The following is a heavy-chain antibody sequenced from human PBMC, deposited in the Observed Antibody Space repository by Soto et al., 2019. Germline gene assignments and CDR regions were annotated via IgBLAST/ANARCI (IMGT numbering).Heavy chain of an antibody. J-gene: IGHJ4*02. Sequence: ASVKVSCKASGYTFTSYYMHWVRQAPGKGLEWMGIISPSGGSTSYAQKFQGRSTISRDNSKNTLYLQVNSLRGEDTAVYYCARDRPRPQHYFDYWGLGNMVTVSS. CDR3: ARDRPRPQHYFDY. CDR1: GYTFTSYY. D-gene: IGHD6-6*01. V-gene: IGHV1-46*01. CDR2: ISPSGGST.